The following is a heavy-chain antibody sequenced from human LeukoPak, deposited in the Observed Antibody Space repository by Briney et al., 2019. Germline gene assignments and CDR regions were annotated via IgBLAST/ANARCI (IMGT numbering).Heavy chain of an antibody. CDR1: GFTFSSYG. V-gene: IGHV3-33*06. D-gene: IGHD6-19*01. CDR3: AKDNRGGWSGYFDY. J-gene: IGHJ4*02. CDR2: IWHDGSAK. Sequence: GRSLRLSCAASGFTFSSYGMHWVRRAPGKGLEWVAVIWHDGSAKFYVDSVRGRFSISRDDSKNTLYLQMNSLRAEDTALYYCAKDNRGGWSGYFDYWGRGTLVTVSS.